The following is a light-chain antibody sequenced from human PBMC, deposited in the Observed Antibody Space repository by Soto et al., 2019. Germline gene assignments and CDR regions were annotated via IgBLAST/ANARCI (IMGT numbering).Light chain of an antibody. J-gene: IGLJ2*01. CDR3: QSYDSSLSGLGV. V-gene: IGLV1-40*01. Sequence: QSVLTQPHSVAGSPGQRVTISCTGSSSNIGAGYDVHWYQQLPGTAPKLLIYGNSNRPSGVPDRFSGSKSGTSASLAITGLQAEDEADYYCQSYDSSLSGLGVFGGGTKVTVL. CDR1: SSNIGAGYD. CDR2: GNS.